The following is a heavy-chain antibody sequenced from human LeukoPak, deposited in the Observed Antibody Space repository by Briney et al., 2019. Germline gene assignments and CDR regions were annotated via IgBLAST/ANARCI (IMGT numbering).Heavy chain of an antibody. V-gene: IGHV4-31*03. CDR3: ARDTYSSDNYRAYRQEGFDI. Sequence: MSSETLSLTCTVSGGSISSGGYYWSWIRQHPGKGLEWIGYIYYSGSTYYNPSLKSRVTISVDTSKNQFSLKLSSVTAADTAVYYCARDTYSSDNYRAYRQEGFDIWGQGTMVTVSS. J-gene: IGHJ3*02. CDR1: GGSISSGGYY. CDR2: IYYSGST. D-gene: IGHD4-11*01.